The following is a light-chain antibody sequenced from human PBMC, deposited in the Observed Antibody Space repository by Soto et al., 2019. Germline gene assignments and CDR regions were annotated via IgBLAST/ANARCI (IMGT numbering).Light chain of an antibody. V-gene: IGKV4-1*01. CDR1: QTVLHDTDSRNY. CDR3: QQYYGTPPT. J-gene: IGKJ2*01. CDR2: WAS. Sequence: EIVMTQSPEFLSVSLGETATINCKSTQTVLHDTDSRNYLSWFQQKPGQPPKLLISWASTRESRVPARFSGSGSETDFTLTISDLQAEDVAVYYCQQYYGTPPTFGQGSKLDIK.